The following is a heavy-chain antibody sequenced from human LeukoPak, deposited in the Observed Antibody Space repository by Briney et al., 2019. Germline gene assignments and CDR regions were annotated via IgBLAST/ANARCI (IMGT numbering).Heavy chain of an antibody. CDR1: GGSISSYY. V-gene: IGHV4-59*12. CDR2: IYYSGST. J-gene: IGHJ4*02. Sequence: PSETLSLTCTVSGGSISSYYWSWIRQPPGKGLEWIGYIYYSGSTNYNPSLKSRVTISVDRSKNQFSLKLSSVTAADTAVYYCAREASIAAPFDYWGQGTLVTVSS. CDR3: AREASIAAPFDY. D-gene: IGHD6-6*01.